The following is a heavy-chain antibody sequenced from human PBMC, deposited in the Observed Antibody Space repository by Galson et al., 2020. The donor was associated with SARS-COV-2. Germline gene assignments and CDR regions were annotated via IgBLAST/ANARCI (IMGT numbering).Heavy chain of an antibody. D-gene: IGHD3-10*01. J-gene: IGHJ4*02. CDR1: GFTFSSYA. V-gene: IGHV3-23*01. Sequence: GGSLRLSCAASGFTFSSYAMSWVRQAPGKGLEWVSPISGSGCSTYYADSVKGRFTISRDNSKNTLYLQMNSLRAEDTAVYYCAKDRDLWFGDPDYYFDYWGRGTLVTVSS. CDR2: ISGSGCST. CDR3: AKDRDLWFGDPDYYFDY.